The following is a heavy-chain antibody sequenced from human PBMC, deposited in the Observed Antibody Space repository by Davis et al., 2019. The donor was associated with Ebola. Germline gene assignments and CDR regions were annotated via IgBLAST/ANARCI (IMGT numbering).Heavy chain of an antibody. CDR1: GGSFSGYY. CDR3: ARPVSPGYTYGYYYYDMDV. CDR2: INHSGST. D-gene: IGHD5-18*01. V-gene: IGHV4-34*01. J-gene: IGHJ6*02. Sequence: MPSETLSLTCAVYGGSFSGYYWSWIRQPPGKGLEWIGEINHSGSTNYNPSLKSRVTISVDTSKDQLSLKLTSVTATDTAVYYCARPVSPGYTYGYYYYDMDVWGQGTMVTVSS.